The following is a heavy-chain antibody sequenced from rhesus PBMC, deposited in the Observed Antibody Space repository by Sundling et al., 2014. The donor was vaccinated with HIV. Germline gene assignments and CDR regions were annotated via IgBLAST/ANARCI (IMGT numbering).Heavy chain of an antibody. Sequence: EVQLVESGGGLVQPGGSLRLSCAASGFTFSSYWMYWVRQAPGKGLEWVSRISNDGSSTSYADSVKGRLTISRENAKNSLYLQMNSLRAEDTAVYYCAKADDFIAGTPSYYWADGGPGRPSPQ. CDR3: AKADDFIAGTPSYY. CDR2: ISNDGSST. D-gene: IGHD1-1-1*01. CDR1: GFTFSSYW. V-gene: IGHV3-119*01. J-gene: IGHJ4*01.